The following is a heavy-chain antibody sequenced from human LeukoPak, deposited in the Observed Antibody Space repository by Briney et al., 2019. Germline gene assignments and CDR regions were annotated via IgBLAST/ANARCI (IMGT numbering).Heavy chain of an antibody. V-gene: IGHV4-59*01. CDR2: IYYSGST. J-gene: IGHJ3*02. D-gene: IGHD1-20*01. Sequence: SETLSLTCTVSGGSISSYYWSWIRQPPGKGLEWIGYIYYSGSTNYNPSLKSRVTISVDTSKNQFSLKLSSVTAADTAVYYCARGLTGTAGGAFDIWGQGTMVTVSS. CDR3: ARGLTGTAGGAFDI. CDR1: GGSISSYY.